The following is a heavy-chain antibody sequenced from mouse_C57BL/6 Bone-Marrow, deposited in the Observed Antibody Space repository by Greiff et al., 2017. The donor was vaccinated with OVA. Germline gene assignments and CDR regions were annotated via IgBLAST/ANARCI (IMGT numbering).Heavy chain of an antibody. D-gene: IGHD1-1*01. J-gene: IGHJ3*01. CDR2: IWSGGST. CDR1: GFSLTSYG. Sequence: QVQLKQSGPGLVQPSQSLSITCTVSGFSLTSYGVHWVRQSPGTGLEWLGVIWSGGSTDYNAAFISRLSISKDNSKSKVFFKMNSLQAEDTAVYYCARHYGSSRFAYWGQGTLVTVSA. V-gene: IGHV2-2*01. CDR3: ARHYGSSRFAY.